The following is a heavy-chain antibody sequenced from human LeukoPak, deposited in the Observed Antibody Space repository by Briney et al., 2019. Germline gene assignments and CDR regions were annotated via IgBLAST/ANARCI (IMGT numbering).Heavy chain of an antibody. D-gene: IGHD3-3*01. CDR3: ALFGVVIEKVMDV. Sequence: SVKLSCKASGGTFSSYAISWIRQAPGQGLEWMGRIIPILGIANYAQKFQGRVTITADKSTSTAYMELSSLRSEDTAVYYCALFGVVIEKVMDVWGQGTTVTVSS. CDR2: IIPILGIA. J-gene: IGHJ6*02. CDR1: GGTFSSYA. V-gene: IGHV1-69*04.